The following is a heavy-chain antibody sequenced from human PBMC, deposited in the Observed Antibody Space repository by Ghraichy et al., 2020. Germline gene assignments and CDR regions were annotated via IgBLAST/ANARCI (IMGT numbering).Heavy chain of an antibody. CDR2: IKQDGSEK. CDR1: GFTFSSYW. Sequence: GGSLRLSCAASGFTFSSYWMSWVRQAPGKGLEWVANIKQDGSEKYYVDSVKGRFTISRDNAKNSLYLQMNSLRAEDTAVYYCAREDQLLYAALDYWGQGTLVTVSS. D-gene: IGHD2-2*02. V-gene: IGHV3-7*04. CDR3: AREDQLLYAALDY. J-gene: IGHJ4*02.